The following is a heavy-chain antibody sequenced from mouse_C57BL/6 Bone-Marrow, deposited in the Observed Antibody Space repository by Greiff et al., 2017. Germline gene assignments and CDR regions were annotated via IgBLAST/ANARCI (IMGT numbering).Heavy chain of an antibody. CDR3: ARHWAY. V-gene: IGHV5-12*01. J-gene: IGHJ3*01. CDR1: GFTFSDYY. CDR2: ISNGGGST. Sequence: EVNVVESGGGLVQPGGSLKLSCAASGFTFSDYYMYWVRQTPEKRLEWVAYISNGGGSTYYPDTVKGRFTISRDNAKNTLYLQMSRLKSEDTARYYCARHWAYWGQGTLVTVSA.